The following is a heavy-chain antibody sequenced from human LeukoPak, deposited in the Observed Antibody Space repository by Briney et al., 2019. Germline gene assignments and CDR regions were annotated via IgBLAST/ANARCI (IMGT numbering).Heavy chain of an antibody. Sequence: PGGSLRLSCAASGFTFSSYWMSWVRQAPGKGLEWVANIKQDGSEKYYVDSVKGRFTISRDNAKNSLYLQMNSLRAEDTAVYYCARVRGYSGYDKIDYWGQGTLVTVSP. CDR1: GFTFSSYW. V-gene: IGHV3-7*03. D-gene: IGHD5-12*01. J-gene: IGHJ4*02. CDR3: ARVRGYSGYDKIDY. CDR2: IKQDGSEK.